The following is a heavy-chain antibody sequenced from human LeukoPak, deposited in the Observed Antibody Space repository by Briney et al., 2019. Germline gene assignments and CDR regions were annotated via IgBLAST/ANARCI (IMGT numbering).Heavy chain of an antibody. CDR2: IYWDDDK. J-gene: IGHJ4*02. D-gene: IGHD2-2*02. CDR3: AHHYTWPLRVGFDY. V-gene: IGHV2-5*02. CDR1: GFSLRKNGVG. Sequence: SGPTLVNPTQTLTLTCTFSGFSLRKNGVGVGWIRQPPGKALEWLALIYWDDDKRYSPSLKSRLTITKDTSKNQVVLTMTNMDPVDTATYYCAHHYTWPLRVGFDYWGQGTLVTVSS.